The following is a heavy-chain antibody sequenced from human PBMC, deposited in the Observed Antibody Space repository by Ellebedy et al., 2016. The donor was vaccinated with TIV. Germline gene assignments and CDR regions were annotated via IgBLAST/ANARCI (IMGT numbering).Heavy chain of an antibody. CDR1: GGSISSYY. Sequence: SETLSLTCTASGGSISSYYWSWIRQPPGKGLEWIGYIFYSGSTKYNPSLKSRVTISVDTSKNQFSLKLSSVTAADTAVYYCARRRLAVAGTPAFDIWGQGTMVTVSS. J-gene: IGHJ3*02. V-gene: IGHV4-59*01. CDR2: IFYSGST. CDR3: ARRRLAVAGTPAFDI. D-gene: IGHD6-19*01.